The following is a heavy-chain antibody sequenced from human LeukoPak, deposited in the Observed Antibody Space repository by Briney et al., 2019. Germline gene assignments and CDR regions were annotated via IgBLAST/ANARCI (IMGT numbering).Heavy chain of an antibody. D-gene: IGHD3-22*01. J-gene: IGHJ3*02. CDR3: AREGDSSGLGAFDI. CDR1: GGSISSSSYY. V-gene: IGHV4-30-4*08. CDR2: IYYSGST. Sequence: PSETLSLTCTVSGGSISSSSYYWGWIRQPPGKGLEWIGYIYYSGSTYYNPSLKSRVTISVDTSKNQFSLKLSSVTAADTAVYYCAREGDSSGLGAFDIWGQGTMVTVSS.